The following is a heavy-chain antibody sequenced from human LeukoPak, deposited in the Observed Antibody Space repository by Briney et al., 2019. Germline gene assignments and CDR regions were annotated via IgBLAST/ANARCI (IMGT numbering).Heavy chain of an antibody. D-gene: IGHD3-22*01. CDR3: ARGVVAVQGAFDI. V-gene: IGHV1-69*01. CDR2: IIPMFGTS. J-gene: IGHJ3*02. CDR1: GGAFSSYG. Sequence: ASVKVSCKASGGAFSSYGISWVRQAPGQGLEWMGGIIPMFGTSDHAQKFQGRVTITADESTTTVYMELSGLRSEDTAVYYCARGVVAVQGAFDIWGHGTMVTVSS.